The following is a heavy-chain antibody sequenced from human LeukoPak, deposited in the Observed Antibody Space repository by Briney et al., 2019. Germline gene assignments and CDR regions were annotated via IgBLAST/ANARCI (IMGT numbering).Heavy chain of an antibody. CDR2: IIPILGIA. CDR1: GGTFSSYA. J-gene: IGHJ3*02. CDR3: ARVGLGIPHPFDI. D-gene: IGHD6-13*01. Sequence: SVKVSCKASGGTFSSYAISWVRQAPGQGLEWMGRIIPILGIANYAQKFQGRVTITADKSTSTAYMELSSLRSEDTAVYYCARVGLGIPHPFDIWGQGTMVTVSS. V-gene: IGHV1-69*04.